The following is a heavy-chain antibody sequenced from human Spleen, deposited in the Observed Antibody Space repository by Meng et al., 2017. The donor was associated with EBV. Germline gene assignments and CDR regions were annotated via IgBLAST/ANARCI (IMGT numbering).Heavy chain of an antibody. Sequence: VESVGGCCASGASMGLSWVVSGHTFSTSAVHWVRQASGKGLEWVGRITTKASNYATAYVASVEGRFTVFRDDSTNTAYLRMNSLKTEDTAVYYCTNLDYWGQGTLVTVSS. CDR2: ITTKASNYAT. V-gene: IGHV3-73*02. CDR1: GHTFSTSA. CDR3: TNLDY. J-gene: IGHJ4*02.